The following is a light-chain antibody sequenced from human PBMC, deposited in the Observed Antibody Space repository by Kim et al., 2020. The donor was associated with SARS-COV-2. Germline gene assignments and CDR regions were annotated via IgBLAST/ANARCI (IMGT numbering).Light chain of an antibody. Sequence: LSVSPGEGATLSCRASENVRGRLAWYQQKPGQAPRLLIYAVSTRAAGVPARFSASGSGTEFTLIINSLQSEDFAIYYCQHYNVWWSFGQGTKLEI. CDR1: ENVRGR. J-gene: IGKJ1*01. CDR3: QHYNVWWS. V-gene: IGKV3-15*01. CDR2: AVS.